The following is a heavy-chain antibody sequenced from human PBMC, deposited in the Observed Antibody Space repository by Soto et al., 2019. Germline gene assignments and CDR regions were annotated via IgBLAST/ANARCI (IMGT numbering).Heavy chain of an antibody. J-gene: IGHJ4*02. D-gene: IGHD5-12*01. V-gene: IGHV4-4*07. CDR3: AREGSYSAYNVAHRLQLWPFDV. Sequence: SESLSLTCTVSGGSINTFYWSGVRQPAGKGLEWIGRIFSSGCTSFNPSLESRVAMSVDTSKNHFSLNLSSVTAADMAVYYCAREGSYSAYNVAHRLQLWPFDVWGQGALVTGSS. CDR1: GGSINTFY. CDR2: IFSSGCT.